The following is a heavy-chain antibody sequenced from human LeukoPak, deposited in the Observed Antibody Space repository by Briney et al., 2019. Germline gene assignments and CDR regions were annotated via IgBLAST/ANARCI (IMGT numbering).Heavy chain of an antibody. CDR3: ARDAQYQLLYLIAAAGIDAFDI. Sequence: PGGSLRLSCAGSGFTFSDYSMNWVRQAPGKGLEWVSYISSGSSTIDNADSVKGRFTISRDNAKNSLYLQMNSLRAEDTAVYYCARDAQYQLLYLIAAAGIDAFDIWGQGTMVTVSS. CDR1: GFTFSDYS. V-gene: IGHV3-48*04. CDR2: ISSGSSTI. J-gene: IGHJ3*02. D-gene: IGHD2-2*02.